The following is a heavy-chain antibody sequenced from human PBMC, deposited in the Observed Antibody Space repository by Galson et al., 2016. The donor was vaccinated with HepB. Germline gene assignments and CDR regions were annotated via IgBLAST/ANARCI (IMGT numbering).Heavy chain of an antibody. CDR1: GFTFSRFA. Sequence: SLRLSCAASGFTFSRFAMSWVRQAPGKGLEWVSTISAGGLTTDYADSVKGRFTISRDSSNNMLYIQMSNLRAEDTAVYYCAKANIIMVTLGIYLDTRGPGTLVTVSS. D-gene: IGHD2/OR15-2a*01. J-gene: IGHJ5*02. CDR3: AKANIIMVTLGIYLDT. CDR2: ISAGGLTT. V-gene: IGHV3-23*01.